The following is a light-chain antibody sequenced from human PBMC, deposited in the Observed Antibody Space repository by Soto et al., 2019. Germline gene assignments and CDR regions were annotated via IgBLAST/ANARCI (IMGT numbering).Light chain of an antibody. CDR3: QQYGSPPFT. V-gene: IGKV3-20*01. CDR1: QSVSSSY. Sequence: IVLTQSPGTLSLSPGDRATLSCRASQSVSSSYLAWYQQKPGQAPRLLIYGASSRATGIPDRFSGSGSGTDFTLTISRLEPEDFAVYYCQQYGSPPFTLGPGTKVDIK. J-gene: IGKJ3*01. CDR2: GAS.